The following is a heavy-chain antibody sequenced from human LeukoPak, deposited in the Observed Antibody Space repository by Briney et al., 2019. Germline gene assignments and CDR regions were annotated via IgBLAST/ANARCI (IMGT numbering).Heavy chain of an antibody. V-gene: IGHV1-2*02. J-gene: IGHJ4*02. CDR2: INPNSGGT. CDR1: GYTFTGYY. CDR3: ARDLLWDTASFDY. D-gene: IGHD5-18*01. Sequence: ASVKVSCKASGYTFTGYYMHWVRQTPGQGLEWMGWINPNSGGTNYAQKFQGRVTMTRDTSISTAYMELSRLRSDDTAVYYCARDLLWDTASFDYWGQGTLVTVSS.